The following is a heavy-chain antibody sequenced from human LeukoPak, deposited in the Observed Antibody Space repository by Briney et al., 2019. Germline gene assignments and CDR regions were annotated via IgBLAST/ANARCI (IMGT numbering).Heavy chain of an antibody. CDR3: ARAGIYDFWSGYPGGDFDY. CDR2: IYTSGST. Sequence: SETLSLTCTVSGGSISSGSYYWSWIRQPAGKGLEWIGRIYTSGSTNYNPSLKGRVTISVDTSKNQFSLKLSSVTAADTAVYYCARAGIYDFWSGYPGGDFDYWGQGTLVTVSS. D-gene: IGHD3-3*01. CDR1: GGSISSGSYY. V-gene: IGHV4-61*02. J-gene: IGHJ4*02.